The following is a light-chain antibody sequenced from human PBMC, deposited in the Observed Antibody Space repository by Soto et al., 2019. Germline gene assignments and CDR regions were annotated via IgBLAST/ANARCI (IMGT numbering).Light chain of an antibody. Sequence: QSALTQPRSVSGSPGQSVTISCTGTSSDVGDYNYVSWYQQHPGKAPKLMIFDVTERPSGVPDRFSGSKSGNTASLTISGLQGDDEADYYCCSYAGSYTWVFGGGTKLTVL. CDR3: CSYAGSYTWV. V-gene: IGLV2-11*01. J-gene: IGLJ3*02. CDR1: SSDVGDYNY. CDR2: DVT.